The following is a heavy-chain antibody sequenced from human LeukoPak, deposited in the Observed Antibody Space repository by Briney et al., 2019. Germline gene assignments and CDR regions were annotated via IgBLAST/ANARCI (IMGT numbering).Heavy chain of an antibody. Sequence: GGSLRLSCAASGFTFSSYGMHWVRQAPGKGLERVAVISYDGSNKYYADSVKGRFTISRDNSKNTLYLQMNSLRAEDTAVYYCASSHHYYDRKRSIDYYYYGMDVWGQGTTVTVSS. J-gene: IGHJ6*02. CDR2: ISYDGSNK. CDR1: GFTFSSYG. V-gene: IGHV3-30*03. D-gene: IGHD3-22*01. CDR3: ASSHHYYDRKRSIDYYYYGMDV.